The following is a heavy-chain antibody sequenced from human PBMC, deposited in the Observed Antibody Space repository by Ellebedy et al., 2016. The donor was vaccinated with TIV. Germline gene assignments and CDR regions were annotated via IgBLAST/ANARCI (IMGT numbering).Heavy chain of an antibody. CDR1: GFTFSSYG. CDR3: ARNYCSGDNCYPSFAY. Sequence: GESLKISCAASGFTFSSYGMHWVRQAPGKGLEWEAVIWYDGSNKYYADSVEGRFIISRDNSKKTLYLQMNSLRAEDTAVYYCARNYCSGDNCYPSFAYWGQGTLVTVSS. J-gene: IGHJ4*02. V-gene: IGHV3-33*01. D-gene: IGHD2-15*01. CDR2: IWYDGSNK.